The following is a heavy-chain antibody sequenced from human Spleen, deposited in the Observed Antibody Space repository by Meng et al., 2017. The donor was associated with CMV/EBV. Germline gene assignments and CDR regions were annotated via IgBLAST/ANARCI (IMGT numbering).Heavy chain of an antibody. Sequence: ASVKVSCKASGYTFTGYYMHWVRQAPGQGLEWMGWINPNSGGTNYAQKFQGRVTMTRDTSISTAYMELSRLRSDDTAVYYCARDILPPVIRARNYYYGMDVWGQGTTVTVSS. CDR1: GYTFTGYY. CDR3: ARDILPPVIRARNYYYGMDV. J-gene: IGHJ6*02. CDR2: INPNSGGT. V-gene: IGHV1-2*02. D-gene: IGHD2-2*01.